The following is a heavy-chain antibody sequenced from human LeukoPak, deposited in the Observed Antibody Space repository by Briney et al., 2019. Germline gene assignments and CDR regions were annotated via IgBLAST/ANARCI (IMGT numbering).Heavy chain of an antibody. CDR2: IYNSGST. V-gene: IGHV4-59*01. Sequence: SETLSLTCTVSGGSISSYYWSWIRQPPGKGLEWIGYIYNSGSTNYNPSLKSRVTISVDTSKHQFSLKLNSVTAADTAVYYCARDSSLYCSGGSCYQYFQHWGQGTPVTVS. D-gene: IGHD2-15*01. CDR3: ARDSSLYCSGGSCYQYFQH. CDR1: GGSISSYY. J-gene: IGHJ1*01.